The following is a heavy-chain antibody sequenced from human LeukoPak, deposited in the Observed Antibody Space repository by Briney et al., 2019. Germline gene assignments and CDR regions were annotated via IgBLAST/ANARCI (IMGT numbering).Heavy chain of an antibody. CDR2: INSDGSIT. CDR1: GFTFSSHW. Sequence: GGSLRLSCAASGFTFSSHWMHWVRHAPGKGLVWVSRINSDGSITSYADSVKGRFTFSRDSAKNTLYLQMNSLRAEDTAVYYCARDNYYTMDVWGQGITVTVSS. J-gene: IGHJ6*02. CDR3: ARDNYYTMDV. V-gene: IGHV3-74*01.